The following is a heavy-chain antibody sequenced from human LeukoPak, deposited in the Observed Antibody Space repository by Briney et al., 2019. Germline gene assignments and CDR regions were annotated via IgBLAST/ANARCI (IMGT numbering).Heavy chain of an antibody. J-gene: IGHJ4*02. CDR3: ARRIAAAAAPYYFDY. CDR1: GFTVSSNY. D-gene: IGHD6-13*01. Sequence: GGSLRLSCAASGFTVSSNYMSWVRQAPGKGLEWVSVIYSGGSTYYADSVKGRFTISRDNSKNTLYLQMNSLSAEDTAVYYCARRIAAAAAPYYFDYWGQGTLVTVSS. CDR2: IYSGGST. V-gene: IGHV3-53*01.